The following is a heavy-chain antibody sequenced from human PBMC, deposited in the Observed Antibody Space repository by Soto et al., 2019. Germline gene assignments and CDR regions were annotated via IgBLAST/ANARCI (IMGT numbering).Heavy chain of an antibody. CDR1: GFTFSSYA. Sequence: GESLKISCAASGFTFSSYAMSWVRQAPGKGLEWVSAISGSGGSTYYADSVKGRFTISRDNSKNTLYLQMNSLRAEDTAVYYCAKEKRYYDSSGYYYYFDYWGQGTLVTVSS. J-gene: IGHJ4*02. CDR3: AKEKRYYDSSGYYYYFDY. V-gene: IGHV3-23*01. CDR2: ISGSGGST. D-gene: IGHD3-22*01.